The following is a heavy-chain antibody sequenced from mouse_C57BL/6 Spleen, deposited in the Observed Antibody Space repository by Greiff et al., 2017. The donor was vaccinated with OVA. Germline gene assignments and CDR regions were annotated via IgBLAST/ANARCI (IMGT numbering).Heavy chain of an antibody. CDR3: ARDEDYYGRYAMDY. Sequence: VQLQQPGAELVKPGASVKMSCKASGYTFTSYWITWVKQRPGQGLEWIGDIYPGSGSTNYNEKFKSKATLTVDTSSSTAYMQLSSLTSEDSAVYYCARDEDYYGRYAMDYWGQGTSVTVSS. CDR1: GYTFTSYW. D-gene: IGHD1-2*01. V-gene: IGHV1-55*01. CDR2: IYPGSGST. J-gene: IGHJ4*01.